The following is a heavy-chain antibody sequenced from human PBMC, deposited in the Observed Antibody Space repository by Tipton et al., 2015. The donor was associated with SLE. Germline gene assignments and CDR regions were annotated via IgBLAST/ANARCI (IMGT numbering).Heavy chain of an antibody. CDR2: INHSGST. CDR3: AGVSRDACES. CDR1: GGSISSGSYY. D-gene: IGHD5/OR15-5a*01. Sequence: TLSLTCTVSGGSISSGSYYWSWIRQPPGKGLEWIGEINHSGSTNYNPSLKSRVTISVDTSKNQFSLKLSSVTAADTAVYYCAGVSRDACESWGTGTMVTVSS. V-gene: IGHV4-39*07. J-gene: IGHJ3*02.